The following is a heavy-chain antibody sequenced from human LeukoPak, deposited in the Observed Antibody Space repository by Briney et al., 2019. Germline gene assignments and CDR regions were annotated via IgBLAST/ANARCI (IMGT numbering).Heavy chain of an antibody. CDR2: IKQDGSEK. V-gene: IGHV3-7*01. J-gene: IGHJ6*03. CDR1: GFTFSSYW. D-gene: IGHD3-16*01. Sequence: GGSLRLSCAASGFTFSSYWMSWVRQAPGKGLEWVANIKQDGSEKYYVDSVKGRFTISRDNAKNSLYLQMNSLRAEDTAVYYCAREGYDYVWGSQYYYYYMDVWGKGTTVTVSS. CDR3: AREGYDYVWGSQYYYYYMDV.